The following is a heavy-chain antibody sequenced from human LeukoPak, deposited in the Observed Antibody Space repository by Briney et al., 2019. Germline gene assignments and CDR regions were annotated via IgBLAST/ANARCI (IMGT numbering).Heavy chain of an antibody. Sequence: PGGSLRLSCAASGFTVSSNYMSWVRQAPGKGLEWVSAISGSGGSTYYADSVKGRFTISRDNSKNTLYLQMNSLRAEDTAVYYCANFLFGADYNSPDFDYWGQGTLVTVSS. V-gene: IGHV3-23*01. CDR2: ISGSGGST. J-gene: IGHJ4*02. D-gene: IGHD5-24*01. CDR1: GFTVSSNY. CDR3: ANFLFGADYNSPDFDY.